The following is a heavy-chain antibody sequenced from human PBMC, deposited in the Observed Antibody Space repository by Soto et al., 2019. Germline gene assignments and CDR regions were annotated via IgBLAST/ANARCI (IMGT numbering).Heavy chain of an antibody. CDR1: GFTLSNAW. CDR2: IKSKTDGGTT. Sequence: LRLSCAASGFTLSNAWMNWVRQAPGKGLEWVGRIKSKTDGGTTDYAAPVKGRFTISRDDSKNMLYLQVNSLKTDDTAVYYCTTIGRDTAMLNAVNGYGMAGCGKGASVSVSS. D-gene: IGHD5-18*01. J-gene: IGHJ6*04. V-gene: IGHV3-15*01. CDR3: TTIGRDTAMLNAVNGYGMAG.